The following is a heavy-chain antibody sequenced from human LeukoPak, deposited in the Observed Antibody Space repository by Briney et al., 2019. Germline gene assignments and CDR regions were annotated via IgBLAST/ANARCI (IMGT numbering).Heavy chain of an antibody. CDR2: IYYSGST. Sequence: SETLSLTCTVSGGSISSYYWSWIRQPPGKGLEWIGYIYYSGSTNYNPSLKSRVTISVDTSKNQFSLKLSSVTAADTAVYYCARAPRDSSGWYPFDYWGQGTLVTVSA. V-gene: IGHV4-59*01. D-gene: IGHD6-19*01. CDR1: GGSISSYY. CDR3: ARAPRDSSGWYPFDY. J-gene: IGHJ4*02.